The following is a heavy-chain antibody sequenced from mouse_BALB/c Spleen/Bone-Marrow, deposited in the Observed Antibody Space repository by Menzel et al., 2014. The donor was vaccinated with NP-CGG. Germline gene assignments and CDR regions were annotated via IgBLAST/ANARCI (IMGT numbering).Heavy chain of an antibody. CDR3: ARDEKVRIYWYFDV. Sequence: VQLKDSGGGLVQPGGSLRLSCAPSGFTFTDYYMSWVRQPPGKALEWLGFIRNKANGYTTEYSASVKGRFTISRDNSQSILYLQMNTLRAEDSATYYCARDEKVRIYWYFDVWGAGTTVTVSS. CDR1: GFTFTDYY. D-gene: IGHD2-14*01. V-gene: IGHV7-3*02. CDR2: IRNKANGYTT. J-gene: IGHJ1*01.